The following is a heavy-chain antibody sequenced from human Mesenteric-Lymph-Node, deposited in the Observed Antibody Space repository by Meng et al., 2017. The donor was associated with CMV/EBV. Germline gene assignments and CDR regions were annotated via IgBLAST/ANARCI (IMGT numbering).Heavy chain of an antibody. CDR3: ANSWFGELYS. CDR2: INHSGST. CDR1: GESFSGYY. J-gene: IGHJ1*01. D-gene: IGHD3-10*01. V-gene: IGHV4-34*01. Sequence: LSLTCAVYGESFSGYYWSWIRQPPGKGLEWIGEINHSGSTNYNPSLKSRVTISVDTSKNQFSLKLSSVTAADTAVYYCANSWFGELYSWGQGTLVTVSS.